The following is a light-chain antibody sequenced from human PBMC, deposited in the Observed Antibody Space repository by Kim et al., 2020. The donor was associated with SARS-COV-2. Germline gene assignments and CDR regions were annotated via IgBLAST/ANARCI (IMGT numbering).Light chain of an antibody. CDR1: RSVVGGYNY. V-gene: IGLV2-11*01. CDR2: DVS. J-gene: IGLJ3*02. CDR3: CSYAGSYTWV. Sequence: GQSVTISCTGTRSVVGGYNYVSWYQQHPGKAPKLMIYDVSKRPSGVPDRFSGSKSGNTASLTISGLQAEDEADYYCCSYAGSYTWVFGGGTQLTVL.